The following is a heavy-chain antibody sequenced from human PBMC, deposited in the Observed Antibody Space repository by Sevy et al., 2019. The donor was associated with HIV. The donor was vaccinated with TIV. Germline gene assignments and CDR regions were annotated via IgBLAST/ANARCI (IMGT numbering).Heavy chain of an antibody. V-gene: IGHV3-30-3*01. CDR3: ARDDEPDYYYFEMDV. CDR1: GFTFSSYA. Sequence: GGSLGLSCAASGFTFSSYAMHWVRQAPGKGLEWVAVISYDGSNKYYADSVKGRFTISRDNSKNTLYLQMDGLRAEDTALYYCARDDEPDYYYFEMDVWGQGTTVTVSS. J-gene: IGHJ6*02. CDR2: ISYDGSNK.